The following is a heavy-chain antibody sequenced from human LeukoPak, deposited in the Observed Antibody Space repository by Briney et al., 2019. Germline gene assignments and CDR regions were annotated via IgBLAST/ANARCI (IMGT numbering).Heavy chain of an antibody. J-gene: IGHJ3*02. Sequence: GGSLRLSCAASGFTFSSYSMNWVRQAPGKGLEWVAFIRYDGSNKYYADSVKGRFTISRDNSKNTLYLQMNSLRAEDTAVYYCAKDYPLGLRFLEWFWRGGAFDIWGQGTMVTVSS. CDR3: AKDYPLGLRFLEWFWRGGAFDI. CDR2: IRYDGSNK. D-gene: IGHD3-3*01. CDR1: GFTFSSYS. V-gene: IGHV3-30*02.